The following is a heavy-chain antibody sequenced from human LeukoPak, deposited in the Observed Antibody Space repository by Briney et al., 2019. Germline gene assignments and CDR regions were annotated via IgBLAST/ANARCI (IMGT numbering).Heavy chain of an antibody. J-gene: IGHJ6*04. V-gene: IGHV3-30*03. CDR2: ISYDGSNK. D-gene: IGHD6-13*01. CDR1: GFTFSSYG. Sequence: PGGSLRLSCAASGFTFSSYGMHWVRQAPGKGLEWVAVISYDGSNKYYADSVKGRFTISRDNAKNSLYLQMNSLRAEDTAVYYCARVISSSLYYYYGMDVWGKGTTVTVSS. CDR3: ARVISSSLYYYYGMDV.